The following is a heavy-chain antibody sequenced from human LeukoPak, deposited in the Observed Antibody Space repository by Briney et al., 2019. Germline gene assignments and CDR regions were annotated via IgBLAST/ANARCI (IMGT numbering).Heavy chain of an antibody. D-gene: IGHD3-10*01. CDR1: GFTFSDYY. CDR2: ISSSGGTI. CDR3: AAGPSGYFFNY. J-gene: IGHJ4*02. V-gene: IGHV3-11*04. Sequence: PGGSLRLSCAASGFTFSDYYMTWIRPAPGQGPEWISYISSSGGTIFYADSVKGRFTISRDNAKNSVYLQMNSLRAEDTAVYYCAAGPSGYFFNYWGQGTLVTVSS.